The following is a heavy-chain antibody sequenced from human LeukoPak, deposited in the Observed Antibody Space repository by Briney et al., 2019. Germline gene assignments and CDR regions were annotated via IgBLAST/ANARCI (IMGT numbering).Heavy chain of an antibody. CDR1: GYSFTSYW. Sequence: GESLKISCKGSGYSFTSYWIGWVRQMPGKGLEWMGIIYPGDSDIRYSPSFQGQVTISADRSISTAYLQWSSLKASDTAMYYCARLGSAAANYYYYMDVWGKGTTVTISS. CDR3: ARLGSAAANYYYYMDV. D-gene: IGHD3-10*01. J-gene: IGHJ6*03. V-gene: IGHV5-51*01. CDR2: IYPGDSDI.